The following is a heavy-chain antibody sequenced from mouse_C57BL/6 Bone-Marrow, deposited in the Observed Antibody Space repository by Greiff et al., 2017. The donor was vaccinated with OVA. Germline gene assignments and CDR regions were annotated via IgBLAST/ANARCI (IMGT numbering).Heavy chain of an antibody. CDR1: GYTFTSYG. D-gene: IGHD1-1*01. J-gene: IGHJ2*01. CDR2: IYPRSGNT. CDR3: ARTTVVYFDY. V-gene: IGHV1-81*01. Sequence: VKLMESGAELARPGASVKLSCKASGYTFTSYGISWVKQRTGQGLEWIGEIYPRSGNTYYNEKFKGKATLTADKSSSTAYMELRSLTSEDSAVYFCARTTVVYFDYWGQGTTLTVSS.